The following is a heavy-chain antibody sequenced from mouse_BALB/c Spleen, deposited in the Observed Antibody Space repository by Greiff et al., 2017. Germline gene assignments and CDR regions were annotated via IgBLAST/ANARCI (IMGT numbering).Heavy chain of an antibody. CDR3: ARSNWHYFDY. CDR1: GFTFSSFG. D-gene: IGHD4-1*01. V-gene: IGHV5-17*02. Sequence: EVQLVESGGGLVQPGGSRKLSCAASGFTFSSFGMHWVRQAPEKGLEWVAYISSGSSTIYYADTVKGRFTISRDNPKNTLFLQMTSLRSEDTAMYYCARSNWHYFDYWGQGTTLTVSS. CDR2: ISSGSSTI. J-gene: IGHJ2*01.